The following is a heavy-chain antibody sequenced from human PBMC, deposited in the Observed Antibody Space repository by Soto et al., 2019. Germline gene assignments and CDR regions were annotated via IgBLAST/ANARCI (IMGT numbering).Heavy chain of an antibody. D-gene: IGHD6-19*01. J-gene: IGHJ4*02. CDR3: AKDSGWLSHC. CDR1: GFTFSNSG. V-gene: IGHV3-23*01. CDR2: IGGSGGTT. Sequence: EVQLLESGGGLVQPGGSLRLSCAASGFTFSNSGMSWVRQAPGKGLEWVSAIGGSGGTTYYADSVKGRFTISRDNSKNTLYLQMNSLRAEDTAVYYCAKDSGWLSHCWGQGALVTVSS.